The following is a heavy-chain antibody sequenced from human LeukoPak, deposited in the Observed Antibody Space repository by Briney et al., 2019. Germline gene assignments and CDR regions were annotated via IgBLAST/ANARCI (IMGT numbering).Heavy chain of an antibody. CDR2: INPNSGGT. V-gene: IGHV1-2*02. CDR3: ASYDSSGYYVDY. Sequence: ASVTVSCKASGYTFTGYYMHWVRQAPGQGLEWMGWINPNSGGTNYAQKFQGRVTMTRDTSISTAYMELSRLRSDDTAVYYCASYDSSGYYVDYWGQGTLVTVSS. J-gene: IGHJ4*02. CDR1: GYTFTGYY. D-gene: IGHD3-22*01.